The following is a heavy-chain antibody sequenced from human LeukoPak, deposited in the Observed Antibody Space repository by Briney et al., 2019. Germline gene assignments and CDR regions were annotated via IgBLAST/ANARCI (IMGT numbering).Heavy chain of an antibody. CDR2: VCCGGST. CDR1: GGSISSSSYY. J-gene: IGHJ4*02. V-gene: IGHV4-39*01. CDR3: ARLNWSDLDY. Sequence: PLETLSLTCTVSGGSISSSSYYWGWIRQPPGKGLEWIGSVCCGGSTYYNPSLKSRVTISADTSKNQFSLKPTSVTAADTAVYYCARLNWSDLDYWGQGTLVTVSS. D-gene: IGHD1-20*01.